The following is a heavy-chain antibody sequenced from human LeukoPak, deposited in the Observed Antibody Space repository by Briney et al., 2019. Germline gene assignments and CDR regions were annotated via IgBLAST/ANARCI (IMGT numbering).Heavy chain of an antibody. V-gene: IGHV3-7*01. CDR3: ARVWSISNFFFDS. CDR1: GFSFSTYS. J-gene: IGHJ4*02. CDR2: INQDGSEK. Sequence: GGSLRLSCAASGFSFSTYSMNWVRQAPGEGLEWVANINQDGSEKNYVDSVKGRFTISRDNAKNSLFLQMNSLRDDDTSVYYCARVWSISNFFFDSWGQGTLVTVSS. D-gene: IGHD3-3*02.